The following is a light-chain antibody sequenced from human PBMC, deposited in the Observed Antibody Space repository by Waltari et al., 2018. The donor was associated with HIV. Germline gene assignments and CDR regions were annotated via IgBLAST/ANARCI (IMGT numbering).Light chain of an antibody. J-gene: IGKJ4*01. V-gene: IGKV1-33*01. CDR3: QQYEKLPLT. CDR1: QDINKY. Sequence: DIQMTQSPSSLSESVGDRVTITCQASQDINKYLNWYQQRLGKAPKLLIYDASNLQTGVPSRFSGAGSGTDFSFNISSLQPEDFATYYCQQYEKLPLTFGEGTRVEIK. CDR2: DAS.